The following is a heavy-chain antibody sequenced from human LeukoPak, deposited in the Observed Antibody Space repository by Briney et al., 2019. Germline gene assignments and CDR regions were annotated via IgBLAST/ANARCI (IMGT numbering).Heavy chain of an antibody. CDR1: GGSISSISYY. Sequence: KTSETLSLTCTVSGGSISSISYYWGWIRQPPGKGLEWIAGIYYSGSTYYNPSLKSLFTRSVHTSKNQFSLKLTSVTAADTAVYYCARHIGPGYYASSGYVDQLSMNWFDPWGQGTLVTVSS. CDR2: IYYSGST. J-gene: IGHJ5*02. V-gene: IGHV4-39*01. CDR3: ARHIGPGYYASSGYVDQLSMNWFDP. D-gene: IGHD3-22*01.